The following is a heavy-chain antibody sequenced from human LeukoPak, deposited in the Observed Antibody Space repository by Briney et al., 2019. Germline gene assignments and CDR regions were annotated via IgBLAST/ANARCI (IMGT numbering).Heavy chain of an antibody. V-gene: IGHV4-59*08. J-gene: IGHJ3*02. D-gene: IGHD3-3*01. CDR3: ASPDFWSGSYDAFDI. CDR1: GGSISSYY. CDR2: IYYSGST. Sequence: SETLSLTCTVSGGSISSYYWSWIRQPPGKGLEWIGYIYYSGSTNYNPSLKSRVTISVDTSKNQFSLKLSSVTAADTAVYYCASPDFWSGSYDAFDIWGQGTMVTVSS.